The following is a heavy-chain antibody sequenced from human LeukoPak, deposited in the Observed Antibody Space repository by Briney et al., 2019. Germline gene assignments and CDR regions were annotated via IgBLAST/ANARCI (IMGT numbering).Heavy chain of an antibody. CDR3: ARDEAIFGAGYYYGMDV. Sequence: SETLSLTCTVSGGSISSGGHYWTWIRQRPGKGLEWIGFINYSGSTYYDPSLKSRVSISLDTSQNQFSLRLSSMTAADTAVYYCARDEAIFGAGYYYGMDVWGQGTTVTVSS. V-gene: IGHV4-31*03. D-gene: IGHD3-3*01. CDR2: INYSGST. J-gene: IGHJ6*02. CDR1: GGSISSGGHY.